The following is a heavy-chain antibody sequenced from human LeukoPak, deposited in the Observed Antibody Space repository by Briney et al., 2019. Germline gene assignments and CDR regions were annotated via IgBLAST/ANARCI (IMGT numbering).Heavy chain of an antibody. CDR1: GFTFSSYA. V-gene: IGHV3-66*01. CDR2: IYSGGST. D-gene: IGHD5-18*01. Sequence: GGSLRLSCAASGFTFSSYAMSWVRQAPGKGLEWVSVIYSGGSTYYADSVKGRFTISRDNSKNTLYLQMNSLRAEDTAVYYCARVVGYSYTFDYWGQGTLVTVSS. J-gene: IGHJ4*02. CDR3: ARVVGYSYTFDY.